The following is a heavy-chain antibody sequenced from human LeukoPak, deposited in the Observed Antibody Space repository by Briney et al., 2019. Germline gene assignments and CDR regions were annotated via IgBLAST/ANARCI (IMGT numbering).Heavy chain of an antibody. CDR2: MNPNSGNT. Sequence: ASVKVSCKASGYTFTSYDINWVRQATGQGLEWMGWMNPNSGNTGYAQKFQGRVTMTRNTSISTAYMELSSLRPEDTAVYYCARWGVDTAMVGGDVWGKGTTVTVSS. CDR3: ARWGVDTAMVGGDV. CDR1: GYTFTSYD. J-gene: IGHJ6*04. V-gene: IGHV1-8*01. D-gene: IGHD5-18*01.